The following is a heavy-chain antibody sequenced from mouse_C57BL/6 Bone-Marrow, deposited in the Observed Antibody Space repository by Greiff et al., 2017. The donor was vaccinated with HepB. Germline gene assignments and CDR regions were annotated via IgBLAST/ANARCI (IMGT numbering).Heavy chain of an antibody. CDR2: IYPGDGDT. V-gene: IGHV1-82*01. D-gene: IGHD1-1*01. J-gene: IGHJ3*01. CDR1: GYAFSSSW. Sequence: QVQLQQSGPELVKPGASVKISCKASGYAFSSSWMNRVKQRPGKGLEWIGRIYPGDGDTNYNGKFKGKATLTADKSSSTAYMQLSSLTSEDSAVYFCAREVYYYGSSSWFAYWGQGTLVTVSA. CDR3: AREVYYYGSSSWFAY.